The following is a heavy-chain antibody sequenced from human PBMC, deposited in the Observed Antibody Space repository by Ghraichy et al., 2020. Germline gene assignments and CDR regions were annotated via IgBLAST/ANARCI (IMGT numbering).Heavy chain of an antibody. CDR3: TRIGSIAAPGETFDY. CDR2: VRSKAYGGST. Sequence: GGSLRLSCSASGFIFGDYAMSWFRQAPGKGLEWIGFVRSKAYGGSTEYAASDKGRFTISRDDSKSIAYLQMNSLKTEDTAVYYCTRIGSIAAPGETFDYWRQRTLVTVSS. J-gene: IGHJ4*02. D-gene: IGHD6-6*01. V-gene: IGHV3-49*03. CDR1: GFIFGDYA.